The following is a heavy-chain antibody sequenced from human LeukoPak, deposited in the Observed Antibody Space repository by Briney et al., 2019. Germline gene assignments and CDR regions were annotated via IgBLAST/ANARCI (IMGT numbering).Heavy chain of an antibody. J-gene: IGHJ4*02. CDR2: IDHDGSQK. CDR1: GFTFSANN. CDR3: AKDGGGGTYSFDY. D-gene: IGHD3-16*01. Sequence: PGGSLRLSCAASGFTFSANNMHWVRQAPGKGLEWVTFIDHDGSQKFYADSVKGRFTISRDNSKNALYLHINSLRPEDTAVYYCAKDGGGGTYSFDYWGQGSLVTVSS. V-gene: IGHV3-30*02.